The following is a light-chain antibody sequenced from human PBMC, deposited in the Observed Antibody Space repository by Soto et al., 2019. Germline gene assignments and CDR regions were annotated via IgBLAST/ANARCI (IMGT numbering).Light chain of an antibody. CDR2: EVS. J-gene: IGLJ1*01. CDR3: SSYTSSTTYTYV. Sequence: LTQPASVSGSPGQSITISCTGSSSDVGAYNYVSWFQQHPGKAPKLMIYEVSNRPSGVSNCFSGSKSGNTASLTISGLQAEDEADYYCSSYTSSTTYTYVFGTGTKV. CDR1: SSDVGAYNY. V-gene: IGLV2-14*01.